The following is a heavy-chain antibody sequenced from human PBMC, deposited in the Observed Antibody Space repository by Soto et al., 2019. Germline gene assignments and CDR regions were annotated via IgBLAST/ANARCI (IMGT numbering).Heavy chain of an antibody. CDR3: ARGSGGNYLLDY. CDR1: GYTFNDYY. V-gene: IGHV1-2*02. J-gene: IGHJ4*02. D-gene: IGHD1-26*01. Sequence: QVQLAQSGPEVKKPGASVKVACKASGYTFNDYYIHWVRQAPGQGLEWMGWINPNSGGTNFAQNFPGAVTMTRDTSISTAYLELTRLRSDATAIYYCARGSGGNYLLDYCGQGTLVPVSS. CDR2: INPNSGGT.